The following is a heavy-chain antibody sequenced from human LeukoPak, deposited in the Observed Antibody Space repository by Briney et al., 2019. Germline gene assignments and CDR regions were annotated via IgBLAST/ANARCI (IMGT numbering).Heavy chain of an antibody. CDR2: IDHSGST. J-gene: IGHJ4*02. V-gene: IGHV4-34*01. CDR1: GGSVSGYF. CDR3: ARGRAGFFTRYFDY. D-gene: IGHD3-3*01. Sequence: PSETLSLTCAIYGGSVSGYFWIWIRQPPGKGLEWIGEIDHSGSTNYNPSLKSRVTISVDTSKNQFSLKLSSVTAADTAVYYCARGRAGFFTRYFDYWGQGTLVTVSS.